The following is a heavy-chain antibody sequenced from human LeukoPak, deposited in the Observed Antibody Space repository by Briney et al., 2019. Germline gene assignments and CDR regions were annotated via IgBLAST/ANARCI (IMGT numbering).Heavy chain of an antibody. D-gene: IGHD3-10*01. V-gene: IGHV3-48*03. J-gene: IGHJ5*02. CDR2: ISSSGSTI. CDR3: AGSITMVRGVISWFDP. CDR1: GFTFSSYE. Sequence: PGGSLRLSCAASGFTFSSYEMNWVRQAPGKGLEWVSYISSSGSTIYYADSVKGRFTTSRDNAKNSLYLQMNSLRAEDTAVYYCAGSITMVRGVISWFDPWGQGTLVTVSS.